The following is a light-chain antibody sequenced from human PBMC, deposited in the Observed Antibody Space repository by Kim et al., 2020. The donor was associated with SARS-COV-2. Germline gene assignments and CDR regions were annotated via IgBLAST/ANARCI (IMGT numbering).Light chain of an antibody. CDR3: SSYGSSTYV. Sequence: QSALTQPPSVSGSPGQSVTISCTGTSSDVGSYNRVPWYQQPPGTAPKLMIYEVSNRPSGFPDRFSGSKSGNTASLTISVLQAEDEADYFCSSYGSSTYVSGTGTKVTVL. V-gene: IGLV2-18*02. CDR2: EVS. CDR1: SSDVGSYNR. J-gene: IGLJ1*01.